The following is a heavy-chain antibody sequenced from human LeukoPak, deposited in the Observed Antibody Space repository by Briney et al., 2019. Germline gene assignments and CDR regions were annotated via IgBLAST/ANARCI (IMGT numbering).Heavy chain of an antibody. D-gene: IGHD2-21*02. CDR2: INHSRST. J-gene: IGHJ3*02. Sequence: PSETLSLTCAVYGGSFSGYYWSWIRQPPGKGLELIGEINHSRSTNYNPSLKSRVTISVDTSKNQFSLKLSSVTAADTAVYYCARAQWIVVVTAIRHDAFDIWGQGTMVTVSS. V-gene: IGHV4-34*01. CDR1: GGSFSGYY. CDR3: ARAQWIVVVTAIRHDAFDI.